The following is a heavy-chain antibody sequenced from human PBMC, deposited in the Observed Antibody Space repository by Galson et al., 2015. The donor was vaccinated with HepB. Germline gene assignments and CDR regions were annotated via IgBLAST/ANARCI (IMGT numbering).Heavy chain of an antibody. V-gene: IGHV1-46*01. Sequence: SVKVSCKASGYTFTSYYMHWVRQAPGQGLEWMGIINPSGGNTSFAQKFQGRVTMTRDTSTSTVYVELSSLRSEDTAVYYCARTPLVATSSVRLYYYYYYGMDVWGQGTTVTVSS. J-gene: IGHJ6*02. D-gene: IGHD5-12*01. CDR3: ARTPLVATSSVRLYYYYYYGMDV. CDR2: INPSGGNT. CDR1: GYTFTSYY.